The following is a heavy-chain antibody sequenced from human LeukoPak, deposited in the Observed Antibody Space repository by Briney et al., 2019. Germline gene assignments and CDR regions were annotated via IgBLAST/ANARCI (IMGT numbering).Heavy chain of an antibody. Sequence: PSQTLSLTCTVSGGSISSGGYYWSWIRQPAGKGLEWIGRIYTSGSTNYNPSLKSRVTISVDTSKNQFSLKLSSVTAADTAVYYCARDQVGATKGGYFDYWGQGTLVTVSS. D-gene: IGHD1-26*01. CDR1: GGSISSGGYY. CDR3: ARDQVGATKGGYFDY. V-gene: IGHV4-61*02. CDR2: IYTSGST. J-gene: IGHJ4*02.